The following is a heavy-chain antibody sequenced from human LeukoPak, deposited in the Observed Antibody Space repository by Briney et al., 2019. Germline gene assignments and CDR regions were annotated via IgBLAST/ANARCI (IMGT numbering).Heavy chain of an antibody. Sequence: SETLSLTCTVSGGSISSYYWSWIRQPPGKGLEWIGYIYYSGSTNYNPSLKNRVTISVDTSKNQFSLKLSSVTAADTAVYYCARGSRFLDYWGQGTLVTVSS. V-gene: IGHV4-59*08. CDR2: IYYSGST. D-gene: IGHD3-3*01. CDR3: ARGSRFLDY. CDR1: GGSISSYY. J-gene: IGHJ4*02.